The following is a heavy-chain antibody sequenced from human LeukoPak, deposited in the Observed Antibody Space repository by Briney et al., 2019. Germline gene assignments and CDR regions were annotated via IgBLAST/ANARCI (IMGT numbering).Heavy chain of an antibody. Sequence: GGSLRLSCAASGFTFSSYAMHWVRQAPGKGLEWVAVISYDGSNKYYADSVKGRFTISRDNSKNTLYLQMNSLRAEDTAVYYCARALHDYGDYAGYWGQGTLVTVSS. CDR2: ISYDGSNK. J-gene: IGHJ4*02. V-gene: IGHV3-30*04. CDR1: GFTFSSYA. CDR3: ARALHDYGDYAGY. D-gene: IGHD4-17*01.